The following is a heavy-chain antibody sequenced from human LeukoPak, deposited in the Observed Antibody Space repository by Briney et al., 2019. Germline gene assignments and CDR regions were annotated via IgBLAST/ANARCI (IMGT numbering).Heavy chain of an antibody. CDR2: IYTSGST. CDR3: ARDASSGYYYYYYYYMDV. D-gene: IGHD3-22*01. Sequence: SETLSLTCTVSGGSISSYYWSWIRQPAGKGLEWIGRIYTSGSTNYNPSLKSRVTISVDTSKNQFSLKLSSVTAADTAVYYCARDASSGYYYYYYYYMDVWGKGTTVTVSS. V-gene: IGHV4-4*07. CDR1: GGSISSYY. J-gene: IGHJ6*03.